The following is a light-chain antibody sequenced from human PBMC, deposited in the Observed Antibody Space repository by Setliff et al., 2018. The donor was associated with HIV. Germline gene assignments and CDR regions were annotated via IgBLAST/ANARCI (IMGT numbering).Light chain of an antibody. CDR2: DVS. Sequence: SVLTQPASVYGSPGQSITISCTGTSSDVGGYNYVSWYLQHPGKAPKLMIYDVSKRPSGVSNRFPGSKSGNTASLTISGLQAVDEADYYCTSYTTSSSVVFGGGTKVTVL. J-gene: IGLJ2*01. CDR1: SSDVGGYNY. V-gene: IGLV2-14*01. CDR3: TSYTTSSSVV.